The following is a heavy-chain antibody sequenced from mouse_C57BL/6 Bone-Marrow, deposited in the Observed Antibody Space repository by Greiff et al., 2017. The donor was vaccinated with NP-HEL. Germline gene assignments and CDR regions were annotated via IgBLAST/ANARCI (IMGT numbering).Heavy chain of an antibody. J-gene: IGHJ3*01. Sequence: VQLQQSGAELVRPGASVTLSCKASGYTFTDYEMHWVKQTPVHGLEWIGAIDPETGGTAYNQKFKGKAILTADKSSSTAYMELRSLTSEDSAVYYCTREGLGSTPFAYWGQGTLVTVSA. CDR1: GYTFTDYE. CDR2: IDPETGGT. CDR3: TREGLGSTPFAY. D-gene: IGHD3-3*01. V-gene: IGHV1-15*01.